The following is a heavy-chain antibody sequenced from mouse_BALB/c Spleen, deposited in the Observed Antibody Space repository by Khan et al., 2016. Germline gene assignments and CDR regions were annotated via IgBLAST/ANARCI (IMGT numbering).Heavy chain of an antibody. CDR2: IDPANGNT. Sequence: VQLQQSGAELVKPGASVKLSCTAPGFNIKDTYMHWVKQRPEQGLEWIGRIDPANGNTKYDPKFQGKATITADTSSNTAYLQLSSLTSEDTAVYYCARSRIGYFDVWGAGTTVTVSS. CDR1: GFNIKDTY. V-gene: IGHV14-3*02. CDR3: ARSRIGYFDV. J-gene: IGHJ1*01.